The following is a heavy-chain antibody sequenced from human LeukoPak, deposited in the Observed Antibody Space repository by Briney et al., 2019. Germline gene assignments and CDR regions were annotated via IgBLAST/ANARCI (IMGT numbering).Heavy chain of an antibody. CDR1: GFTFSSYA. Sequence: GSLRLSCAASGFTFSSYAMSWVRQAPGKGLEWVSAISGSGGSTYYADSVKGRFTISRDNSKNTLYLQMNSLRAEDTAVYYCAKPFRAYYYGSGSYRWGQGTLVTVSS. CDR3: AKPFRAYYYGSGSYR. J-gene: IGHJ4*02. V-gene: IGHV3-23*01. D-gene: IGHD3-10*01. CDR2: ISGSGGST.